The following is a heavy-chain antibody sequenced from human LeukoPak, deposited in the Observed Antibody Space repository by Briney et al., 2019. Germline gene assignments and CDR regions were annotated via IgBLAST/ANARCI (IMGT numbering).Heavy chain of an antibody. J-gene: IGHJ5*02. CDR1: GGSISSGDYY. Sequence: PSQTLSLTCTVSGGSISSGDYYWSWIRQPPGKGLEWIRYIYYSGSTYYNPSLKSRVTISVDTSKNQFSLKLSSVTAADTAVYYCAREVLGATAGNWFDPWGQGTLVTVSS. D-gene: IGHD1-26*01. V-gene: IGHV4-30-4*08. CDR3: AREVLGATAGNWFDP. CDR2: IYYSGST.